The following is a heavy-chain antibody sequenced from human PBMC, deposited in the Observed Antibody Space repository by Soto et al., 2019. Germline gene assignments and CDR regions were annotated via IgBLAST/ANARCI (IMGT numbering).Heavy chain of an antibody. V-gene: IGHV1-3*01. CDR3: ATHPGTGTQLLLNY. D-gene: IGHD7-27*01. CDR1: GYTFTTYA. Sequence: ASVKVSCKASGYTFTTYAMHWVRQAPGERLEWMGWINGDNGNTKYSQRFQGRVTISRDTSASTAYMELSSLRSEDTAVYYCATHPGTGTQLLLNYWGQGPLVAVSS. CDR2: INGDNGNT. J-gene: IGHJ4*02.